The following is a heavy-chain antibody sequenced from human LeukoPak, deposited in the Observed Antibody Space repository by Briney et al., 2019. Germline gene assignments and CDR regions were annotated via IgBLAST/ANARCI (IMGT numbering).Heavy chain of an antibody. CDR2: INSDGSTT. V-gene: IGHV3-74*01. J-gene: IGHJ4*02. Sequence: GGSLRLSCAASGFTFSSYCMHWVRQAPGKGLVWVSRINSDGSTTSYADSVKGRFTISRDNAKNTLYLQMNSLRAEDTAVYYCARDDYGGRGEFDYWGQGTLVTVSS. CDR3: ARDDYGGRGEFDY. CDR1: GFTFSSYC. D-gene: IGHD4-23*01.